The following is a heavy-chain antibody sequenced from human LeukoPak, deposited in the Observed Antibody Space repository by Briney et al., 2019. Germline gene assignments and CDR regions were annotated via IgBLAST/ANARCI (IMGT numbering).Heavy chain of an antibody. CDR3: ARDGGYSYGYPLDY. CDR2: ISSSSSYI. CDR1: GFTFSSYS. V-gene: IGHV3-21*01. D-gene: IGHD5-18*01. J-gene: IGHJ4*02. Sequence: RGSLRLSCAASGFTFSSYSMNWVRQAPGKGLEWVSSISSSSSYIYYADSVKGRFTISRDNAKHSLYLQMNSLRAEDTAVYYCARDGGYSYGYPLDYWGQGTLVTVSS.